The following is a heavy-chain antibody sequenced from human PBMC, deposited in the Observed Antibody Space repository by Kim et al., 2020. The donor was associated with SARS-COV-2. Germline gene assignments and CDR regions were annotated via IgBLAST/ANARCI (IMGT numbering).Heavy chain of an antibody. Sequence: GGSLRLSCEASGFTFSSYEMNWVRQAPGKGLEWISYISGSGSDTDYADSVKGRFTISRDNAQNSLYLQMNTLRTEDTAVYYCARGDYNGGWYSYFHLWGQGDPVTVPS. D-gene: IGHD6-19*01. V-gene: IGHV3-48*03. CDR3: ARGDYNGGWYSYFHL. CDR2: ISGSGSDT. J-gene: IGHJ1*01. CDR1: GFTFSSYE.